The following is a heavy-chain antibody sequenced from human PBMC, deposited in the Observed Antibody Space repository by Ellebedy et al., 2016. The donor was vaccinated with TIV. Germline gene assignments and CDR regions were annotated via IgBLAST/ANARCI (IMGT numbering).Heavy chain of an antibody. D-gene: IGHD2-2*01. Sequence: PGGSLRPSCAASGFPFAYYGMHWVRQAPGGGLEWVAFIGYDGSRKHYADSVRGRFAISKDNSKNTLYLQMNSLRSDDTAVYYCASSSTSPLGHWGQGTLVTVSS. V-gene: IGHV3-30*02. J-gene: IGHJ4*02. CDR1: GFPFAYYG. CDR2: IGYDGSRK. CDR3: ASSSTSPLGH.